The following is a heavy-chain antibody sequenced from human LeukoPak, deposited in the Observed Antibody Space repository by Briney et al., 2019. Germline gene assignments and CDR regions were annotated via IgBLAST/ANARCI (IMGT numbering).Heavy chain of an antibody. V-gene: IGHV3-66*01. J-gene: IGHJ6*03. CDR3: ARVSYSSSWYRGYYYYYYMDV. CDR1: GFSFSTYS. Sequence: PGGSLRLSCAASGFSFSTYSMSWVRQAPGKGLEWVSVIYSGGSTYYADSVKGRFTISRDNSKNTLYLQMNSLRAEDTAVYYCARVSYSSSWYRGYYYYYYMDVWGKGTTVTISS. D-gene: IGHD6-13*01. CDR2: IYSGGST.